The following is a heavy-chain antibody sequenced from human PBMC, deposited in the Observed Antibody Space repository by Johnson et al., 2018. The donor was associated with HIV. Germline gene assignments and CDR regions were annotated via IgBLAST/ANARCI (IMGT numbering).Heavy chain of an antibody. Sequence: VQLVESGGGLVQPGGSLRLSCAASGFTFSTYAMHWVRQAPGKGLEYVSGISGNGGTTYYANSVKGRFTISRDNYKKKLYLQMGSLRAEDMAVYYCANGHCSWSSDAAFDIWGQGTMVTVSS. CDR2: ISGNGGTT. D-gene: IGHD6-13*01. J-gene: IGHJ3*02. CDR1: GFTFSTYA. CDR3: ANGHCSWSSDAAFDI. V-gene: IGHV3-64*01.